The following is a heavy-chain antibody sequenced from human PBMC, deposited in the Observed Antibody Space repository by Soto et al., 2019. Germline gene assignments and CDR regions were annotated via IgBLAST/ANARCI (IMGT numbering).Heavy chain of an antibody. CDR1: GFTFSSYS. J-gene: IGHJ4*02. CDR2: ISSSSSTT. D-gene: IGHD1-1*01. Sequence: GGSLRLSCAASGFTFSSYSMNWVRQAPGKGLEWVSYISSSSSTTYYADSVKGRFTISRDNAKNSLYLQMNSLRAEDTAVYYCARGSYGVRQNFDYWGQGTLVTVSS. CDR3: ARGSYGVRQNFDY. V-gene: IGHV3-48*01.